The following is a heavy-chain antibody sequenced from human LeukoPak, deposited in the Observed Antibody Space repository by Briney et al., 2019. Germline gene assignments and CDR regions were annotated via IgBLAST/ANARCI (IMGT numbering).Heavy chain of an antibody. CDR3: ARDSSTYAGPPDY. J-gene: IGHJ4*02. CDR2: IGAAGSTI. V-gene: IGHV3-48*01. Sequence: PGGSLRLSCAASGFTFSSYSMNWVRQAPGKGLEWVSYIGAAGSTIYYADSVKGRFTISRDNAKSSLFLQMNSLRAEDTAVYYCARDSSTYAGPPDYWGQGTLVTVSS. CDR1: GFTFSSYS. D-gene: IGHD2-2*01.